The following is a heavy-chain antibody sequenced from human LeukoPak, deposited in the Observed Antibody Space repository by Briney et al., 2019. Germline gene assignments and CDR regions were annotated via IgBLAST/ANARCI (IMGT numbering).Heavy chain of an antibody. V-gene: IGHV1-2*02. D-gene: IGHD6-13*01. J-gene: IGHJ4*02. Sequence: ASVKVSCKASGYTFTSYYMHWVRQAPGQGLEWMGWINPNSGGTNYAQKFQGRVTMTRDTSISTAYMELSRLRSDDTAVYYCARVESVIPYSSSWYVVDYWGQGTLVTVSS. CDR2: INPNSGGT. CDR1: GYTFTSYY. CDR3: ARVESVIPYSSSWYVVDY.